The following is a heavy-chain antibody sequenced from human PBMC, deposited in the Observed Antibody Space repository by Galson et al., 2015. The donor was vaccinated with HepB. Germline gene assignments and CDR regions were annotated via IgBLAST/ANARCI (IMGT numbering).Heavy chain of an antibody. CDR2: IWYDGSNK. CDR3: ARDPTSSGWYDY. J-gene: IGHJ4*02. D-gene: IGHD6-19*01. V-gene: IGHV3-33*08. CDR1: GFTFSSYG. Sequence: SLRLSCAASGFTFSSYGMHWVRQAPGKGLEWVAVIWYDGSNKYYADSVKGRFTISRDNSKNTLYLQMNSLRAEDTAVYYCARDPTSSGWYDYWGQGTLVTVSS.